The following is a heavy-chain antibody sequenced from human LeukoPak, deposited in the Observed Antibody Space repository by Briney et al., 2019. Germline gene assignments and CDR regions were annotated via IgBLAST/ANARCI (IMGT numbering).Heavy chain of an antibody. Sequence: PGGSLRLSCAASGFTVSSNYMNWVRHAPGKGLEWVSVIYSGGSTIYADSVKGRFTISRDSSKNTLYLQMNSLRAEDTAVYYCARDPVGAIGYGMDVWGQGTTVTVSS. V-gene: IGHV3-66*01. J-gene: IGHJ6*02. CDR1: GFTVSSNY. CDR2: IYSGGST. CDR3: ARDPVGAIGYGMDV. D-gene: IGHD1-26*01.